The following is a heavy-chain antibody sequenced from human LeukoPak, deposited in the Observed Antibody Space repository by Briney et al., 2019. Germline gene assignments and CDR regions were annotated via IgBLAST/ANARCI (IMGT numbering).Heavy chain of an antibody. V-gene: IGHV4-39*01. Sequence: SETLSLTCAVSGGSISSTGYCWAWIRQPPGRGVEWIGTICYSGSTYHNTSLKSRITMSVDTSRSQFSLKLSSVDAADTAVYYCAKAGVRYFDSSGLYAFDFWGQGTTVTVSS. J-gene: IGHJ3*01. CDR2: ICYSGST. CDR3: AKAGVRYFDSSGLYAFDF. CDR1: GGSISSTGYC. D-gene: IGHD3-22*01.